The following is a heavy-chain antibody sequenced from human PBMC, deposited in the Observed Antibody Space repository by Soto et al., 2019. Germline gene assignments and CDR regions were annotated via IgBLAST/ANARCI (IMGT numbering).Heavy chain of an antibody. D-gene: IGHD1-1*01. J-gene: IGHJ6*02. Sequence: QVQLVQSGAEVRQPGSSVRVACKASGDKFSTYAINWVLQVPAQGLEWLGGIITFFGAAMYAQKFQGRVTITADESATTAYMELSSLRSEDTAVYYCARGGKERFRGSGMDVWGQGTTVTVSS. CDR3: ARGGKERFRGSGMDV. CDR2: IITFFGAA. CDR1: GDKFSTYA. V-gene: IGHV1-69*01.